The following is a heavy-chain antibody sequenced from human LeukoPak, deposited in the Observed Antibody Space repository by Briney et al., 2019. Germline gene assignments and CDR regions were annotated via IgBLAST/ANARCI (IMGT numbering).Heavy chain of an antibody. CDR3: AKDLTVTTRGDALDI. CDR2: FSGSGDNT. V-gene: IGHV3-23*01. CDR1: GFTFSSYA. Sequence: RGGSLRLSCAASGFTFSSYAMSWVRQAPGKGLEWVSSFSGSGDNTYYADSVKGRFTISRDNSKNTLYLQMNSLRVEDTAVYYCAKDLTVTTRGDALDIWGQGTMVTVSS. D-gene: IGHD4-17*01. J-gene: IGHJ3*02.